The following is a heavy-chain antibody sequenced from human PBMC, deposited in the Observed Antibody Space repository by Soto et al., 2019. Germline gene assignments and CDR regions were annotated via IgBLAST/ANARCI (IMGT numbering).Heavy chain of an antibody. CDR3: ARGGITIFGVVIYGMDV. CDR2: IYHSGST. D-gene: IGHD3-3*01. J-gene: IGHJ6*02. Sequence: SETLSLTCAVSGGSISSSNWWSWVRQPPGKGLEWIGEIYHSGSTNYNPSLKSRVTISVDKSKNQFSLKLSSVTAADTAVYYWARGGITIFGVVIYGMDVWGQGTTVTVSS. V-gene: IGHV4-4*02. CDR1: GGSISSSNW.